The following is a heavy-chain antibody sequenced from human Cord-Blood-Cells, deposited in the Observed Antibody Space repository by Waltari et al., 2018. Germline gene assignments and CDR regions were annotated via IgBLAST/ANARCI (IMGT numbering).Heavy chain of an antibody. Sequence: QLQLQESGPGLVKPSETLSLTCTVSGGSISSSSYDWGWLRQPPGKGLEWIGSIYYSGSTYYNPSLKSRVTISVDTSKNQFSLKLSSVTAADTAVYYCFLGYCSGGSCYSFDYWGQGTLVTVSS. CDR3: FLGYCSGGSCYSFDY. V-gene: IGHV4-39*01. CDR1: GGSISSSSYD. D-gene: IGHD2-15*01. CDR2: IYYSGST. J-gene: IGHJ4*02.